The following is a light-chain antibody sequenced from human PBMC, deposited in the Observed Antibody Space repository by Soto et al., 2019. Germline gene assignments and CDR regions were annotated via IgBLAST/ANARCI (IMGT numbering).Light chain of an antibody. CDR1: RDDIGAYDY. CDR2: EVT. Sequence: QSVLTQPASVSGSPGQSITISCAGTRDDIGAYDYVSWYQQHPGNAPKLLVYEVTNRPSGVSDRFSGSKSGNTASLTISGLQAEDEVDYHCNSYTNSSAVVFGGGTKVTVL. CDR3: NSYTNSSAVV. J-gene: IGLJ2*01. V-gene: IGLV2-14*01.